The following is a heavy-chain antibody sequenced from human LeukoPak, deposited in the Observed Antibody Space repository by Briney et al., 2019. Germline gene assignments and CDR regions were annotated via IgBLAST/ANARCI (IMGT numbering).Heavy chain of an antibody. CDR2: INPSGGST. V-gene: IGHV1-46*01. CDR1: GYTFTSYY. CDR3: ARDLRGSSSWYPPASDY. Sequence: GASVKVSCKASGYTFTSYYMHWVRQAPGQGLEWLGIINPSGGSTSYAQKFQGRVTMTRGMSTSTVYMELSSLRSEDTAVYYCARDLRGSSSWYPPASDYWGQGTLVTVSS. D-gene: IGHD6-13*01. J-gene: IGHJ4*02.